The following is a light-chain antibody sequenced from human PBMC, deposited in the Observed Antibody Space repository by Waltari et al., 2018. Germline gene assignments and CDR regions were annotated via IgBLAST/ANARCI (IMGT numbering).Light chain of an antibody. Sequence: VLYSSNNKNYVAWSQQQPVQPPKLLIYWASTRESGVPDRFSCSGSGTEFTLTISSLHAEDVAVYYCQQYYSTRLTFGGGTKVEIK. CDR3: QQYYSTRLT. J-gene: IGKJ4*01. CDR1: VLYSSNNKNY. V-gene: IGKV4-1*01. CDR2: WAS.